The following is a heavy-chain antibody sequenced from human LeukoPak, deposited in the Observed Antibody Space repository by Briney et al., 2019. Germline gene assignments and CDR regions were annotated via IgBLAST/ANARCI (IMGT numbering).Heavy chain of an antibody. Sequence: GASVKVSCKASGYTFTSYDINWVRQATGQGLEWMGWMNPNSGNTGYAQKFQGRVTMTRNTSISTAYMELSSLRSEDTAVYYCASEGDYYYGMDVWGQGTTVTVSS. CDR3: ASEGDYYYGMDV. J-gene: IGHJ6*02. V-gene: IGHV1-8*01. CDR2: MNPNSGNT. D-gene: IGHD2-21*01. CDR1: GYTFTSYD.